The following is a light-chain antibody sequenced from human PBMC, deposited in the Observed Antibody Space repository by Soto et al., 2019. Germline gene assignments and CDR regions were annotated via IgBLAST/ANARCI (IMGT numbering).Light chain of an antibody. Sequence: SYELTQPPSVSVSPGQTARITCSGDELPKEYAYWYQQKPGQAPLLVIYKDTERPSGIPERFSASSSGTTVTLTISGVQAEDEGDYYCRSADRSRTYVFGNGTKVTV. V-gene: IGLV3-25*02. CDR2: KDT. J-gene: IGLJ1*01. CDR1: ELPKEY. CDR3: RSADRSRTYV.